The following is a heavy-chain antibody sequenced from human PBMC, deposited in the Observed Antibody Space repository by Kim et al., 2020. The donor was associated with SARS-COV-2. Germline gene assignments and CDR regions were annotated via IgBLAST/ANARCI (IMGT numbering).Heavy chain of an antibody. CDR1: GYTFTGYY. D-gene: IGHD1-26*01. Sequence: ASVKVSCKASGYTFTGYYMHWVQQAPGQGLEWMGWINPNSGGTNYAQKFQGRVTMTRDTSISTAYMELSRLRSDDTAVYYCARVSGSYYVNHLEIDYWGQGTLVTVSS. J-gene: IGHJ4*02. V-gene: IGHV1-2*02. CDR2: INPNSGGT. CDR3: ARVSGSYYVNHLEIDY.